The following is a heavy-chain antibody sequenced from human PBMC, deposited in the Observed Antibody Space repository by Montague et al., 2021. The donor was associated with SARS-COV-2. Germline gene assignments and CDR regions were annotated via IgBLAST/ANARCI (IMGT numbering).Heavy chain of an antibody. V-gene: IGHV3-48*03. J-gene: IGHJ4*02. CDR1: GFDFCNFD. Sequence: SLRLSCAASGFDFCNFDIAWVRQAPGRGLEWISDISSSGATIFYADSLKGRFTISRDNIQKSLYLQMNSLRAEDTAVYYCATNEYCTLDDCLHGRNYFDHWGRGTLVTVSS. CDR2: ISSSGATI. CDR3: ATNEYCTLDDCLHGRNYFDH. D-gene: IGHD2-8*01.